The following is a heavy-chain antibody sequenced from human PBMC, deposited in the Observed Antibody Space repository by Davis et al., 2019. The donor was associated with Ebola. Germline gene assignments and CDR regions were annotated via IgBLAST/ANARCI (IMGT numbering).Heavy chain of an antibody. Sequence: GGSLRLSCAASGFSFSSYSMNWVRQAPGKGLEWLSSMTGSSSYIYYSDSVKGRFTISRDNAKNSLYLQMNSLRAEDTAMYYCATDGARGAFDIWGRGTMVAVSS. CDR1: GFSFSSYS. D-gene: IGHD3-16*01. CDR2: MTGSSSYI. J-gene: IGHJ3*02. V-gene: IGHV3-21*01. CDR3: ATDGARGAFDI.